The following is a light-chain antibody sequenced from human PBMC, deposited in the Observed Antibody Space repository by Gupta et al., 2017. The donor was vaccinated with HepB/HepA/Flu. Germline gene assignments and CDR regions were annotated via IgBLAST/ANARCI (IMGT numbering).Light chain of an antibody. V-gene: IGLV7-43*01. Sequence: QAVVPEEPSVTVSPGGTGPLTCASNTGAVTSTYYPSWLPKKPGQSPRPFTYTKTNKHSCPPAPFSGSVIAAKAALTLAGAGAGADAEYHCQFHCGGGWVFGGGTKLTVL. J-gene: IGLJ3*02. CDR2: TKT. CDR1: TGAVTSTYY. CDR3: QFHCGGGWV.